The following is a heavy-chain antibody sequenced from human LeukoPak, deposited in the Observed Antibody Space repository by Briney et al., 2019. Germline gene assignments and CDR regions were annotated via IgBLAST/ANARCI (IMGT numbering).Heavy chain of an antibody. CDR1: GFSFHSYA. Sequence: GGSLRLSCAASGFSFHSYAMTWVRQAPGKGLEWVSSLSGSGQSPNYADSVLGRFTISRDNAQKRVFLQMNSLRVDDTAIYYCAKVIDYGALAGCDIWGQGTVVTVSS. CDR2: LSGSGQSP. CDR3: AKVIDYGALAGCDI. J-gene: IGHJ3*02. V-gene: IGHV3-23*01. D-gene: IGHD4-17*01.